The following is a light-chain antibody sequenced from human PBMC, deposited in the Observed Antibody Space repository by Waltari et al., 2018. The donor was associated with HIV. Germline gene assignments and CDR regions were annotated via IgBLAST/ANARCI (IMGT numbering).Light chain of an antibody. CDR2: WAS. CDR3: QQYSSVPLT. Sequence: DIVMTQSPDSLAASLGERATIDCKSSQSVLYNSNNKNYLAWYQHKPGQSPNLLIYWASTRESGFPDRFSGSGSVTDFTLTISRLQAEDVAVYYCQQYSSVPLTFGGGTKVEIK. CDR1: QSVLYNSNNKNY. J-gene: IGKJ4*01. V-gene: IGKV4-1*01.